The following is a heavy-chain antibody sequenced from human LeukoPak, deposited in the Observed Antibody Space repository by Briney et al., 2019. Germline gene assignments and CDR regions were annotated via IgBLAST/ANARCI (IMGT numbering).Heavy chain of an antibody. D-gene: IGHD5-18*01. CDR1: GFTFSNYW. J-gene: IGHJ6*03. CDR3: ARDENTAMDVYYYYYYMDV. V-gene: IGHV3-7*01. Sequence: PGGSLRLSCAASGFTFSNYWMSWVRQAPGKGLEWLANINQDGSEIYYVDSVKGRFTISRDNGKNSLYLQINSLRAEDTAVYYCARDENTAMDVYYYYYYMDVWGKGTTVTVSS. CDR2: INQDGSEI.